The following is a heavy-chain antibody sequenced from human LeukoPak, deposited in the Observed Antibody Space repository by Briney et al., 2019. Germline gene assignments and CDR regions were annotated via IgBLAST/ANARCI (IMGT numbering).Heavy chain of an antibody. CDR1: GSTFSVCG. CDR3: ANHPFDF. V-gene: IGHV3-48*03. CDR2: ISSSGNIM. J-gene: IGHJ4*02. Sequence: GGSLRLSCAGSGSTFSVCGMNWVRQAPGKGLEWVSYISSSGNIMYYADSVKGRFTISRDNAKNSLYLQMNSLRAYDTAVHYCANHPFDFWGQGTLVTVSS.